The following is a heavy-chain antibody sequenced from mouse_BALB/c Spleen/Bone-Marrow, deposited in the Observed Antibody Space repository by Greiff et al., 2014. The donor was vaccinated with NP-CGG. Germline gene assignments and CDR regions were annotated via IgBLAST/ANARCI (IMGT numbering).Heavy chain of an antibody. D-gene: IGHD1-1*01. CDR3: AAYYHGSSYGFAY. V-gene: IGHV14-3*02. CDR2: IDPANGNT. Sequence: VQLKHSGAELVKPGASVKLSCTASGFNIKDTYMHWVKQRPEQGLEWIGRIDPANGNTKYDPKFQGKATITADTSSNTAYLQLSSLTSEDTAVYYCAAYYHGSSYGFAYWGQGALVTVSA. J-gene: IGHJ3*01. CDR1: GFNIKDTY.